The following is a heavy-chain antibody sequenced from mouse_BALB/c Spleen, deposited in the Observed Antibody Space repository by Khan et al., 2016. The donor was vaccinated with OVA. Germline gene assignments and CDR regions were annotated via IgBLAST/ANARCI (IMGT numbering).Heavy chain of an antibody. CDR2: INPSTGYT. V-gene: IGHV1-7*01. D-gene: IGHD1-1*01. J-gene: IGHJ2*01. CDR1: GYTFINYW. CDR3: ARRGLRWDFDY. Sequence: QVQLKESGAELAKPGASVKMSCKASGYTFINYWILWVKQRPGKGLEWIGYINPSTGYTEYNQNFKDKATLTAEKSSSTAYMQLSSLTSEDSAVYYCARRGLRWDFDYWGQGTTLTVSS.